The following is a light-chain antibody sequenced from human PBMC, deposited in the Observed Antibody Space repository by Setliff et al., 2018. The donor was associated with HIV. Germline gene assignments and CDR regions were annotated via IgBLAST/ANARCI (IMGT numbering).Light chain of an antibody. CDR1: GSDVGTSKY. V-gene: IGLV2-14*03. CDR3: SIHRSRGYV. Sequence: QSVLAQPASVSGSPGQSITISCTGIGSDVGTSKYVSWYQQHPGKAPKLIIYDVTTRPPGVSNRFSGSKSGNTASLTISGLQAEDEADYYCSIHRSRGYVFGTGTKVTVL. CDR2: DVT. J-gene: IGLJ1*01.